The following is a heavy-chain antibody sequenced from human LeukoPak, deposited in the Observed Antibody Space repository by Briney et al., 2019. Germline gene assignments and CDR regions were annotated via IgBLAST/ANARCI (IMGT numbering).Heavy chain of an antibody. J-gene: IGHJ6*02. CDR3: ARDLHYYVAMDV. D-gene: IGHD3-10*02. V-gene: IGHV3-23*01. Sequence: QPGGSLRLSCAASGFTFSSYAMSWVRQAPGKGLEWVSAISGSGGSTYYADSVKGRFTISRDSSKNTLFLQMNSLRAEDTAVYYCARDLHYYVAMDVWGQGTTVTVSS. CDR1: GFTFSSYA. CDR2: ISGSGGST.